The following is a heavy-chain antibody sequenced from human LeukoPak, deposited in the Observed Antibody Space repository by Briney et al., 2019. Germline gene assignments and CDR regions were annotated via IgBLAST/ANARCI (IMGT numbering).Heavy chain of an antibody. CDR2: ISSSGSTI. J-gene: IGHJ3*02. V-gene: IGHV3-48*04. D-gene: IGHD5-18*01. CDR1: GFTFSSYS. CDR3: ARDPPDTAMYAFDI. Sequence: PGGSLRLSCAASGFTFSSYSMNWVRQAPGKGLEWVSYISSSGSTIYYADSVKGRFTISRDNAKNSLYLQMNSLRAEDTAVYYCARDPPDTAMYAFDIWGQGTMVTVSS.